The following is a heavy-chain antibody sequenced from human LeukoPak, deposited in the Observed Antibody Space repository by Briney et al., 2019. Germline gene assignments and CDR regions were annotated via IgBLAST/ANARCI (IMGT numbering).Heavy chain of an antibody. CDR1: GFTFSSYS. V-gene: IGHV3-48*01. CDR3: AKAHRRSPGDAFDI. CDR2: ISSSSSTI. D-gene: IGHD1-14*01. Sequence: GGSLRLSCAASGFTFSSYSMNWVRQAPGKGLEWVSYISSSSSTIYYADSVKGRFTISRDNAKNSLYLQMNSLRAEDTAVYYCAKAHRRSPGDAFDIWGQGTMVTVSS. J-gene: IGHJ3*02.